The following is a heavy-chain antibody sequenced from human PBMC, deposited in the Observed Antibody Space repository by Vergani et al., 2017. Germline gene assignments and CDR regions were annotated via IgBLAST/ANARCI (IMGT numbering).Heavy chain of an antibody. Sequence: EVQLVETGGGLIQPGGSLRLSCAASGFTVSSNYMSWVRQAPGKGLEWVSVIYSGGSTNYADSVKGRFTISRDNSKNTLYLQMNSLRAEDTAVYYCARVPINDFLFDYWGQGTLVTVSS. V-gene: IGHV3-53*02. CDR3: ARVPINDFLFDY. CDR1: GFTVSSNY. D-gene: IGHD2-2*01. J-gene: IGHJ4*02. CDR2: IYSGGST.